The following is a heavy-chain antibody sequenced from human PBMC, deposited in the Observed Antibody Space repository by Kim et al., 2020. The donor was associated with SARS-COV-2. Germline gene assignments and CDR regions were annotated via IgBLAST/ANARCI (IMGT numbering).Heavy chain of an antibody. J-gene: IGHJ6*02. CDR1: GYSFTSYW. V-gene: IGHV5-10-1*01. CDR3: ARQGDSSGWYPLDYYYYYGMDV. CDR2: FDPSDSYT. Sequence: GESLKISCKGSGYSFTSYWISWVRQMPGKGLEWMGRFDPSDSYTNYSPSFQGPVTISADKSISTAYLQWSSLKASDTAMYYCARQGDSSGWYPLDYYYYYGMDVWGQGTTVTVSS. D-gene: IGHD6-19*01.